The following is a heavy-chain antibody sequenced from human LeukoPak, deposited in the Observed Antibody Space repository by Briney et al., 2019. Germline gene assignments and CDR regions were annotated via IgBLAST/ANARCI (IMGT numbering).Heavy chain of an antibody. J-gene: IGHJ3*02. CDR2: ISAYNGNT. D-gene: IGHD6-19*01. Sequence: ASVKVSCKASGYTFTSYGISWVRQAPGQGLEWMGWISAYNGNTNYAQKLQGRVTMTTDTSTSTAYMELRSLRSDDTAVYYCARDRSSGWYQAVAFDIWGQGTMVTVSS. CDR1: GYTFTSYG. CDR3: ARDRSSGWYQAVAFDI. V-gene: IGHV1-18*01.